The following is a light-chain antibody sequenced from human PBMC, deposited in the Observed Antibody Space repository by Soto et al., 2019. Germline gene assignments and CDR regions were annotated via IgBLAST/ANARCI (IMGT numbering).Light chain of an antibody. Sequence: EVVLTQSPGTLSLSPGERATLSCRASQSVSSTSLAWYQQKPGQAPRLLIYGASTRATGIPARFSGSGSGTEFTLTISSLQSEDFAVYYCQQRINWTHSITFAQGIRLEIK. J-gene: IGKJ5*01. CDR1: QSVSSTS. V-gene: IGKV3-15*01. CDR2: GAS. CDR3: QQRINWTHSIT.